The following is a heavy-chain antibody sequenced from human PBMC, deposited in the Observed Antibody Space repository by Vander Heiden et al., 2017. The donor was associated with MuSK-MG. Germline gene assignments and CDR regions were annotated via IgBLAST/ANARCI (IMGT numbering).Heavy chain of an antibody. CDR3: AIAPTGCGLVPHFDC. CDR2: INQDGREK. J-gene: IGHJ4*02. D-gene: IGHD3-10*01. Sequence: EVQLVESGGGLVQPGGSLTLSCAASGFNFGGFWMSWVRQAPGKGLEWVAVINQDGREKYYPDSVKGRISISRDNPKKSLYMQMNRLRAEDTAVYYCAIAPTGCGLVPHFDCWGQGTMVTVYS. CDR1: GFNFGGFW. V-gene: IGHV3-7*01.